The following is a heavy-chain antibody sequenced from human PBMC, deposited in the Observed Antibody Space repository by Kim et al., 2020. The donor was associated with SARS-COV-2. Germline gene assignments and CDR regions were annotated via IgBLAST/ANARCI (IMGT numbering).Heavy chain of an antibody. D-gene: IGHD3-10*01. V-gene: IGHV3-53*01. CDR2: K. CDR3: ARDNLRGWFDP. Sequence: KYPEAAVQGRFTISKENSKNPLYLQMNSLRAEDTAVYYCARDNLRGWFDPWGQGTLVTVSS. J-gene: IGHJ5*02.